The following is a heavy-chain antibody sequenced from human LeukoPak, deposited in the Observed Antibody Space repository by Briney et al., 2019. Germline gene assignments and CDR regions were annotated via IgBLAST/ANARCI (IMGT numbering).Heavy chain of an antibody. CDR2: IQYNGNNK. J-gene: IGHJ4*02. CDR1: GFTFSTYG. CDR3: AKGGSYEGFYFDY. D-gene: IGHD1-26*01. Sequence: GGSLRLSCAASGFTFSTYGMHWVRQAPGKGLEWVAFIQYNGNNKYYADSVKGRFTISRDNSKNSLYLQMNSLRAEDTALYYCAKGGSYEGFYFDYWGQGTLVTVSS. V-gene: IGHV3-30*02.